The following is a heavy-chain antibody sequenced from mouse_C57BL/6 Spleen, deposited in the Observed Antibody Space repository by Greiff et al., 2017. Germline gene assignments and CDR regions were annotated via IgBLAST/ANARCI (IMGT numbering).Heavy chain of an antibody. V-gene: IGHV1-82*01. Sequence: VQLQQSGPELVKPGASVKISCKASGYAFSSSWMNWVKQRPGKGLEWIGRIYPGDGATNYNGKFKGTATLTADKSSSTAYMQLSSLRSEDAAVCFCAREETGTAWFAYWGQGTLVTVSA. D-gene: IGHD4-1*01. CDR1: GYAFSSSW. CDR3: AREETGTAWFAY. CDR2: IYPGDGAT. J-gene: IGHJ3*01.